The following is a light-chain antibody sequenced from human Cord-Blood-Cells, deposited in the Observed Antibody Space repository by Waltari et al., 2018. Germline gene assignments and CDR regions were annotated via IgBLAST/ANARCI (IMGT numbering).Light chain of an antibody. CDR3: QAWDSSTLVV. V-gene: IGLV3-1*01. J-gene: IGLJ2*01. Sequence: SYELPQSPSVSVSPGQTASLPRSASHLGDKYACWYQQKPGQSPVLVIYQDSKRPSGIPERFSGSNSGNTATLTISGTQAMDEADYYCQAWDSSTLVVFGGGTKLTVL. CDR1: HLGDKY. CDR2: QDS.